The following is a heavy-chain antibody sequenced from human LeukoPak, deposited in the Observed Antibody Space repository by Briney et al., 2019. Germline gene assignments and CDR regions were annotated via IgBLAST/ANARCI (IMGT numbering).Heavy chain of an antibody. CDR1: GFTFSSYA. CDR3: AKANLRIFGVGTYFDY. V-gene: IGHV3-23*01. Sequence: PGGSLRLSCAASGFTFSSYAMSWVRQAPGKGLEWVSAISGSGGSTYYADSVKGRFTISRDNSKNTLYLQMNSPRAEDTAVYYCAKANLRIFGVGTYFDYWGQGTLVTVSS. CDR2: ISGSGGST. D-gene: IGHD3-3*01. J-gene: IGHJ4*02.